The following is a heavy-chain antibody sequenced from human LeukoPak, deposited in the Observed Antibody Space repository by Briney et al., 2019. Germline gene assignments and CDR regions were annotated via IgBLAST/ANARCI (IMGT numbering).Heavy chain of an antibody. D-gene: IGHD6-19*01. CDR1: GGSFSGYY. J-gene: IGHJ4*02. CDR3: AREGSSGWYGMAGDYFDY. Sequence: SETLSLTCAVYGGSFSGYYWSWIRQPPGKGLEWIGEINHSGSTNYNPSLKSQVTISVDTSKNQFSLKLSSVTAADTAVYYCAREGSSGWYGMAGDYFDYWGQGTLVTVSS. V-gene: IGHV4-34*01. CDR2: INHSGST.